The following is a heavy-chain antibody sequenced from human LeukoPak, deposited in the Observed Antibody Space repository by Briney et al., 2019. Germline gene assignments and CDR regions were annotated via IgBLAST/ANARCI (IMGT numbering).Heavy chain of an antibody. CDR3: ARVRGVHYDIDV. CDR2: ISTSSVI. D-gene: IGHD3-10*01. CDR1: GFTFISYS. V-gene: IGHV3-48*02. Sequence: GGSLRLSCAASGFTFISYSMTWVRQAPGQGLEWVSYISTSSVIYYADSVKGRFTISRDDAKNSLYLQMNSLRDEDTAVYYCARVRGVHYDIDVWGQGTTVTVSS. J-gene: IGHJ6*02.